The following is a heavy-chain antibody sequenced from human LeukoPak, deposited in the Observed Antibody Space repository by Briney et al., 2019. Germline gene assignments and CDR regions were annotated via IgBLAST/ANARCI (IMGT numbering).Heavy chain of an antibody. V-gene: IGHV4-39*01. D-gene: IGHD5-12*01. Sequence: KASETLSLTCTVSGDSTSSSTYYWDWIRQAPRKGLEWIGNIYDSGTTHYNPSLKSRVTISGDTSKNQFSLKLNSVTAADTAIYYCATHRRSGSGGSENAFEIWGQGTMVTVSS. CDR3: ATHRRSGSGGSENAFEI. CDR2: IYDSGTT. J-gene: IGHJ3*02. CDR1: GDSTSSSTYY.